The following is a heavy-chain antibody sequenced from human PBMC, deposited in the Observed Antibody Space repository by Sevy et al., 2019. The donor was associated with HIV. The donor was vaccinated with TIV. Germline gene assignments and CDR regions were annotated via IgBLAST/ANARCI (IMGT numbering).Heavy chain of an antibody. J-gene: IGHJ4*02. CDR2: ISSSSSYI. V-gene: IGHV3-21*01. D-gene: IGHD2-15*01. CDR3: ARKGRDSHYYFDY. Sequence: GESLKISCAASGFTFSSYSMNWVRQAPGKGLEWVSSISSSSSYIYYADSVKGRFTISRDNAKNSLYLQINSLKAEDTAVYYCARKGRDSHYYFDYWGQGTLVTVSS. CDR1: GFTFSSYS.